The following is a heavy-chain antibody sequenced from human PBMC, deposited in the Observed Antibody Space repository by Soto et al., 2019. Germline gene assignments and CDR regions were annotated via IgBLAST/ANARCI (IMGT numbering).Heavy chain of an antibody. D-gene: IGHD5-12*01. J-gene: IGHJ4*02. CDR3: ALGGRDGYAYRGGFDY. V-gene: IGHV1-69*01. CDR2: IIPIFGTA. CDR1: GGTFSSYA. Sequence: QVQLVQSGAEVKKTGSSVKVSCKASGGTFSSYAISWVRQAPGQRLEWMGGIIPIFGTANYAQKFQGRVTITADESTSTAYMELSSLRSEDTAVFYCALGGRDGYAYRGGFDYWGQGTLVTVSS.